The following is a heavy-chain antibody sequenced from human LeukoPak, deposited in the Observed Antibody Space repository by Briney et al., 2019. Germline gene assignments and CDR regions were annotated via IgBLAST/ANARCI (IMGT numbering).Heavy chain of an antibody. CDR2: INPGGSSI. V-gene: IGHV3-74*01. CDR3: ARSNQADDY. D-gene: IGHD1-14*01. CDR1: GFTFSSYL. J-gene: IGHJ4*02. Sequence: GRSLRLSCAASGFTFSSYLTHWVRQVPGKGLVWVARINPGGSSITYADSVKGRFTISRDNAKNTLYLQMDSLRAEDTGVYYCARSNQADDYWGQGTLVTVSS.